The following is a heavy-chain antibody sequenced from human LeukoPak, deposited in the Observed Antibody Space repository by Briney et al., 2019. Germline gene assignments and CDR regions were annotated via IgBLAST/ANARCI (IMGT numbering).Heavy chain of an antibody. CDR3: AKGSYYDSSGSFYFDY. J-gene: IGHJ4*02. Sequence: GGSLRLSCAATGFTFSSYAMSWVRQAPGKGLEWVSGISGSGDNTYYADSVKGRFTISRDNSKNTLYVQVNSLGTEDTAAYYCAKGSYYDSSGSFYFDYWGQGTLVTVSS. CDR2: ISGSGDNT. V-gene: IGHV3-23*01. CDR1: GFTFSSYA. D-gene: IGHD3-22*01.